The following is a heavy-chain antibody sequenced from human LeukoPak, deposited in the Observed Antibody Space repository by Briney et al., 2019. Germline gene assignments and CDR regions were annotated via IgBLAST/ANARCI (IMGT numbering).Heavy chain of an antibody. D-gene: IGHD3-10*01. V-gene: IGHV4-30-2*01. CDR1: GGSTSSGGYS. CDR2: IYHSGST. Sequence: SQTLSLTCAVSGGSTSSGGYSWSWIRQPAGEGLEWNGYIYHSGSTYCNPSLKSRVTISVDRSKNQVSLKLSSVTAADTAVYYCARAVRGVISAGYYFDYWGQGTLVTVSS. J-gene: IGHJ4*02. CDR3: ARAVRGVISAGYYFDY.